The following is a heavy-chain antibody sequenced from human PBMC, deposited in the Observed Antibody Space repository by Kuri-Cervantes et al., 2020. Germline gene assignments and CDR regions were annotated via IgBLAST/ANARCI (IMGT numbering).Heavy chain of an antibody. D-gene: IGHD4-17*01. Sequence: LRLSCTVSGGSISSGDYYWSWIRQPPGKGLEWIGYIYYSGSTYYNPSLKSRVTISVDTSKNQFSLKLSSVTAADTAVYYCARSRDDYGDYAPTDWGQGTLVTVSS. CDR1: GGSISSGDYY. V-gene: IGHV4-30-4*01. CDR2: IYYSGST. J-gene: IGHJ4*02. CDR3: ARSRDDYGDYAPTD.